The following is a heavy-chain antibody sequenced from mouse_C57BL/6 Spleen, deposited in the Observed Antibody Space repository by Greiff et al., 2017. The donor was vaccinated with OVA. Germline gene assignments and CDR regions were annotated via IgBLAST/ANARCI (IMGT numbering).Heavy chain of an antibody. Sequence: VQRVESGPELVKPGASVKISCKASGYAFSSSWMNWVKQRPGKGLEWIGRIYPGDGDTNYNGKFKGKATLTADKSSSTAYMQLSSLTSEDSAVYFCAFTTGYFDYWGQGTTLTVSS. CDR2: IYPGDGDT. CDR3: AFTTGYFDY. J-gene: IGHJ2*01. V-gene: IGHV1-82*01. CDR1: GYAFSSSW. D-gene: IGHD1-1*01.